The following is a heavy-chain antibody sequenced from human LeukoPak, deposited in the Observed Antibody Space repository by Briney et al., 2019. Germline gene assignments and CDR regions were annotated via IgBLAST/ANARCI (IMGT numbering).Heavy chain of an antibody. D-gene: IGHD2-2*01. V-gene: IGHV3-30*02. Sequence: GGSLRLSCGASGFTFSSYGMHWVRQAPGKGPEWVAFIRYDGSNKYYADSVKGRFTISRDDSKNTLFLQMNSLRAEDTAVYYCAKAYCGSTVCYGGGKIDYWGQGALVTVSS. J-gene: IGHJ4*02. CDR2: IRYDGSNK. CDR1: GFTFSSYG. CDR3: AKAYCGSTVCYGGGKIDY.